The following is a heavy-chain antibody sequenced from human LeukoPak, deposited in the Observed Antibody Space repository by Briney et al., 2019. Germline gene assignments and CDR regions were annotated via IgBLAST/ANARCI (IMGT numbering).Heavy chain of an antibody. J-gene: IGHJ4*02. CDR2: ISSSSSYI. Sequence: GGSLRLSCAASGFTFSSYSMNWVRQAPGKGLEWVSSISSSSSYIYYADSVKGRFTISRDNAKNSLYLQMNSLRAEDTAVYYCARVVGASHSDYWGQGTLVTVSS. CDR3: ARVVGASHSDY. V-gene: IGHV3-21*01. CDR1: GFTFSSYS. D-gene: IGHD1-26*01.